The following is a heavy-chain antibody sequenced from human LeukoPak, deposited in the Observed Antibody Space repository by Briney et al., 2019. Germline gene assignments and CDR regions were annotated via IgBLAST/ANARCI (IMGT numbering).Heavy chain of an antibody. CDR3: ARELSTPVHAFDI. J-gene: IGHJ3*02. CDR1: GFTVSSNY. CDR2: IYSGGST. D-gene: IGHD3-10*01. V-gene: IGHV3-53*01. Sequence: PGGSLRLSCAASGFTVSSNYMSWVRQAPGKGLEWVSVIYSGGSTYYADSVKGRFTISRDNSKNTLYLQMNSLRAEDTAVYYRARELSTPVHAFDIWGQGTMVTVSS.